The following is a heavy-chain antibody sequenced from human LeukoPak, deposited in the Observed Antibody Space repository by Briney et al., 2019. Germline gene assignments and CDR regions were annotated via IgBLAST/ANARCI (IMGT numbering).Heavy chain of an antibody. J-gene: IGHJ4*02. D-gene: IGHD3-10*01. CDR1: GGTFSSYT. CDR3: ATRMPGSQSDN. V-gene: IGHV1-69*02. CDR2: IIPILGIA. Sequence: GASVKVSCKASGGTFSSYTISWARQAPGQGLEWMGRIIPILGIANYAQKFQGRVTITADESTTTAYMELSSLRSDDTAVYFCATRMPGSQSDNWGQGTLVTVSS.